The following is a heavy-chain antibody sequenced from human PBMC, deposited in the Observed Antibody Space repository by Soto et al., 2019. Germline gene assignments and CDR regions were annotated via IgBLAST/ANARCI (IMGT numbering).Heavy chain of an antibody. CDR2: ISSGSSNI. Sequence: EGTLRLSCAASGCAFRRYNMKWVRQAPGKGLEWVASISSGSSNIYYADSVKGRFTISRDNAKNSLFLQMDSLRAEDSAVYYCASATVVAATFDFWRQGTLVAVSS. J-gene: IGHJ4*02. CDR1: GCAFRRYN. V-gene: IGHV3-21*01. CDR3: ASATVVAATFDF. D-gene: IGHD2-15*01.